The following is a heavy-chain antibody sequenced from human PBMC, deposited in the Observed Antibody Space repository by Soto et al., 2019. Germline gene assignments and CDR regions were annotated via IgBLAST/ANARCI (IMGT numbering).Heavy chain of an antibody. CDR1: GGSISSSNW. V-gene: IGHV4-4*02. J-gene: IGHJ4*02. CDR3: ASVAVAGTRFVY. Sequence: QVQLQESGPGLVKPSGTLSLTCAVSGGSISSSNWWSWVRQPPGKGLEWIGEIYHSGSTNYNPSPTSEFTISVDKAMSPLSPRLSSVTAAATAVYYCASVAVAGTRFVYWGRRTLVTVCS. D-gene: IGHD6-19*01. CDR2: IYHSGST.